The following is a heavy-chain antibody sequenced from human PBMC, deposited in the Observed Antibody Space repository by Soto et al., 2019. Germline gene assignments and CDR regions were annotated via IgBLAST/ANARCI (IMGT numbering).Heavy chain of an antibody. CDR3: AKIGDIVSSPSHFDY. V-gene: IGHV3-23*01. J-gene: IGHJ4*02. Sequence: PGGSLRLSCAASGFTFNSYAMSWVRQAPGKGLEWVSAIRSSGDNTYYADSVKGRFTISRDNSKNTLYLQMSILRAEDTAIYYCAKIGDIVSSPSHFDYWGQGTLVTVSS. D-gene: IGHD5-12*01. CDR2: IRSSGDNT. CDR1: GFTFNSYA.